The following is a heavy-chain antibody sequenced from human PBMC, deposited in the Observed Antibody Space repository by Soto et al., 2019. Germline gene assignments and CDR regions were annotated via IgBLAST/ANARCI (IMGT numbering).Heavy chain of an antibody. CDR3: ARSKVVVAATTTNYYYYMDVWGAYYYMDV. CDR2: IYYSGST. CDR1: GGSISSYY. Sequence: SETLSLTCTVSGGSISSYYWSWIRQPPGKGLEWIGYIYYSGSTNYNPSLKSRVTISVDTSKNQFSLKLSSVTAADTAVYYCARSKVVVAATTTNYYYYMDVWGAYYYMDVWGKGTTVTVSS. D-gene: IGHD2-15*01. J-gene: IGHJ6*03. V-gene: IGHV4-59*01.